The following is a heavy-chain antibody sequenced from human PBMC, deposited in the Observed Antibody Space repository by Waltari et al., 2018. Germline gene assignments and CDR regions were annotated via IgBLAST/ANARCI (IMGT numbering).Heavy chain of an antibody. J-gene: IGHJ4*02. CDR3: AKDPAGTYYFEY. Sequence: EVQLLESGGGLVQPGGSLRIYCAASEFTFSSYALNWVRQAPGEGLEWLSTMSVSGGNTYYADTVKGRVTISRDTSKNTLDLQMNSLRAEDTAVYYCAKDPAGTYYFEYWGQGTLVTVSS. CDR1: EFTFSSYA. V-gene: IGHV3-23*01. D-gene: IGHD6-19*01. CDR2: MSVSGGNT.